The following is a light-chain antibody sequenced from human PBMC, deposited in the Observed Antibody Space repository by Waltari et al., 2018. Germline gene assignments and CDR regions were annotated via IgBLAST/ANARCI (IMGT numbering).Light chain of an antibody. V-gene: IGLV1-44*01. J-gene: IGLJ2*01. Sequence: QSVLTQQPSASGTPGQRVPIPSSGPSSNIGSNVVTWYQHLPGSAPKLRIQSNNQRPSGVPVRFSGSKSGTSASLAISGLQSADEADYYCAAWDDSLNGHVVFGGGTKLTVL. CDR3: AAWDDSLNGHVV. CDR1: SSNIGSNV. CDR2: SNN.